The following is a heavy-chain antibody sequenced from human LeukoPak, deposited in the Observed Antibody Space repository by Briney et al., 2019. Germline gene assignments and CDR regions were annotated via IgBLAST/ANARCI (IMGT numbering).Heavy chain of an antibody. Sequence: NASETLSLTCAVYGGSFSGYYWSWIRQPPGKGLEWIGYIYHSGCTYYNPSLKSRVTISVDRSKNQFSLKLSSVTAADTAVYYCARDKILVAGRYYYYYGMDVWGQGTTVTVSS. D-gene: IGHD2-15*01. CDR1: GGSFSGYY. J-gene: IGHJ6*02. CDR3: ARDKILVAGRYYYYYGMDV. CDR2: IYHSGCT. V-gene: IGHV4-34*01.